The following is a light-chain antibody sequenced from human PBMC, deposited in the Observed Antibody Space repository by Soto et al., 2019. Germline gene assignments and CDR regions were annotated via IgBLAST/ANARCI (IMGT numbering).Light chain of an antibody. CDR1: QNISNW. Sequence: IQMTQAPSTLPASVVAIVINTRRSSQNISNWLAWYQQKQGTAPKLLIYHASTLESGVPSRFSGSGSGTEFTLTISSLQPDDFAIYYCQQLNSYPPINFGQGTRLEIK. CDR2: HAS. J-gene: IGKJ5*01. CDR3: QQLNSYPPIN. V-gene: IGKV1-5*01.